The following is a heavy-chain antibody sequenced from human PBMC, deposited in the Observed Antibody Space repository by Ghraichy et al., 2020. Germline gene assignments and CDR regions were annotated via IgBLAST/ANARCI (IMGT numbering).Heavy chain of an antibody. Sequence: SQTLSLTCTVSGGSISSYYWSWIRQPPGKGLEWIGYIYYSGSTNYNPSLKSRVTISVDTSKNQFSLKLSSVTAADTAVYYCARGLSASAMIVKAVGWFDPWGQGTLVTVSS. V-gene: IGHV4-59*01. CDR2: IYYSGST. CDR1: GGSISSYY. CDR3: ARGLSASAMIVKAVGWFDP. D-gene: IGHD3-22*01. J-gene: IGHJ5*02.